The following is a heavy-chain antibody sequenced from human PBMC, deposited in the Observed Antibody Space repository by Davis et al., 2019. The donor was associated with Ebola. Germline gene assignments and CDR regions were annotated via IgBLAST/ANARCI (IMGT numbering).Heavy chain of an antibody. Sequence: SETLSLTCAVYGGSFSSYYWSWIRQPPGKGLEWIGYIYYSGSTNYNPSLKSRVTISVDTSKNQFSLKLSSVTAADTAVYYCARGSSTSCYDTICYYYGMDVWGQGTTVTVSS. CDR1: GGSFSSYY. CDR2: IYYSGST. D-gene: IGHD2-2*01. J-gene: IGHJ6*02. V-gene: IGHV4-59*12. CDR3: ARGSSTSCYDTICYYYGMDV.